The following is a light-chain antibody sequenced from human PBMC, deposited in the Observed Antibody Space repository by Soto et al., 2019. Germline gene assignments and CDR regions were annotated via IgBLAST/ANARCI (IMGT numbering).Light chain of an antibody. CDR3: QQSYSTPHT. Sequence: DIQMTQSPASLSASVGDRVTITCRARQSISRHLNWYQQKPGRAPNLLIFASSTLHSGVPSRFSGSGSGTDFTLTISSLQPEDFATYFCQQSYSTPHTFGRGTKVEIK. V-gene: IGKV1-39*01. CDR1: QSISRH. CDR2: ASS. J-gene: IGKJ2*01.